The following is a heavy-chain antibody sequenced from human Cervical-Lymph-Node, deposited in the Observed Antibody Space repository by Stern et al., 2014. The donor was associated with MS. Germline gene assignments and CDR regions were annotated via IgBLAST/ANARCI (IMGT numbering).Heavy chain of an antibody. V-gene: IGHV5-51*01. Sequence: VQLVQSGAELIRPGESLKISCKGSGFKFSIYWIAWVRQMPGKGLEWMGTIYPGDSETRYSPSCQGQVTMSADKSTSTAYLQWSSLNASDTAMYFCARQTTAWASDVWGQGTLVTVSS. D-gene: IGHD1-14*01. J-gene: IGHJ4*02. CDR1: GFKFSIYW. CDR3: ARQTTAWASDV. CDR2: IYPGDSET.